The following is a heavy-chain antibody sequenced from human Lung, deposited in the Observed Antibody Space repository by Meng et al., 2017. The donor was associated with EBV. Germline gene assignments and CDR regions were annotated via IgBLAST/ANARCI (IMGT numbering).Heavy chain of an antibody. V-gene: IGHV7-4-1*02. J-gene: IGHJ4*02. D-gene: IGHD3-16*01. CDR2: ISTNNGNR. CDR1: GYCFTNYA. CDR3: SRGTDEWGSTTGSSFDY. Sequence: QLHFVTSASWVKKPGDSVKVSCKSSGYCFTNYAINWLRQAPRQAVEGMVWISTNNGNRNYAQDFTGQFVISLEAYVSTAYLQIRGLKAEDAALYYYSRGTDEWGSTTGSSFDYWGQGSLVTVSS.